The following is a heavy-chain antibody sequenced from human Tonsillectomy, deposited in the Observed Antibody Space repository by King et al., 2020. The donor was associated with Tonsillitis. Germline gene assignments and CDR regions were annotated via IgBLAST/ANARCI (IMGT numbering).Heavy chain of an antibody. V-gene: IGHV3-74*01. Sequence: VQLVESGGGLVQPGGSLRLSCAASGFTFSSYWMHWVRQAPGKGLVWVSRIKSDGSSTSYADSVKGRFTISRDNAKNTLYLQMNSLRAEDTAVYFCTRVRTVGFDAFDICGQGTMVTVSS. J-gene: IGHJ3*02. CDR1: GFTFSSYW. D-gene: IGHD1-14*01. CDR2: IKSDGSST. CDR3: TRVRTVGFDAFDI.